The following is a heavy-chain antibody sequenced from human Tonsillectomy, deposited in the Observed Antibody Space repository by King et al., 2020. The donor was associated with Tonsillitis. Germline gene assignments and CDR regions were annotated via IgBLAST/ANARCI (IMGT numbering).Heavy chain of an antibody. Sequence: VQLVESGGGLVQPGGSLRLSCAASGFTFSSYWMSWVRQAPGKGREGVANLKQDGSEKYYVDSVKGRFTISRDNAKNSLYLQMNSLRAEDTAVYYWARETEVGALYYWGQGTLVTVSS. CDR1: GFTFSSYW. CDR2: LKQDGSEK. CDR3: ARETEVGALYY. J-gene: IGHJ4*02. V-gene: IGHV3-7*01. D-gene: IGHD1-26*01.